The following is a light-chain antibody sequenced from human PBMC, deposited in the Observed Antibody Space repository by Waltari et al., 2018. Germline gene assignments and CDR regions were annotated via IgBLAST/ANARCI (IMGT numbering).Light chain of an antibody. J-gene: IGKJ4*01. Sequence: DFVMTQSPDSLAVSLGERATINCKSSQSVLYSSNNKNYLAWYQQKPGQPPKLLLHWASTRESGVPDRFGGSGSGTDFTLTISSLQAEDVAVYYCQQYYSTPLTFGGGTKVEIK. CDR3: QQYYSTPLT. V-gene: IGKV4-1*01. CDR1: QSVLYSSNNKNY. CDR2: WAS.